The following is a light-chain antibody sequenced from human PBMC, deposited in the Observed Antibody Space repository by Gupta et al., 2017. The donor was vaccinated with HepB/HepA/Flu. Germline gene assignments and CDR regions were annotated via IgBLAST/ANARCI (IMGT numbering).Light chain of an antibody. V-gene: IGKV3-11*01. CDR2: GAS. CDR1: QSVGSS. CDR3: LQRSSWCS. Sequence: ELVLSQSPPTLSLSPGERATLSCRASQSVGSSLAWYQQKPGQTPRLLIYGASNRATGIPARFSGSGSRTDFTLTISSLEPEDCAVYFCLQRSSWCSFGQGTKLEIK. J-gene: IGKJ2*04.